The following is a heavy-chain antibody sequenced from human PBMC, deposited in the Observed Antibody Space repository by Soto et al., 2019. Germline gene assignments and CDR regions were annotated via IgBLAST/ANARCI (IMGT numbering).Heavy chain of an antibody. V-gene: IGHV3-15*01. D-gene: IGHD5-12*01. CDR1: GFTFSNAW. Sequence: VQLVESGGGSVKPGGSLRVSCAASGFTFSNAWMSWVRQAPGKGLEWVGRIKSKTDGGTTDYAAPVKGRFTISRDDSKNTLYLQLNSLKTEDTAVYYCTNPGSGYDYYYYYMDVWGKGTTVTVSS. J-gene: IGHJ6*03. CDR3: TNPGSGYDYYYYYMDV. CDR2: IKSKTDGGTT.